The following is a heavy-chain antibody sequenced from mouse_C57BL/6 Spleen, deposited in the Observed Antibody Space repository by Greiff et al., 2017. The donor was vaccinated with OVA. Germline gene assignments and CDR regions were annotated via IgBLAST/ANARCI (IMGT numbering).Heavy chain of an antibody. Sequence: QVQLQQSGPELVKPGASVKLSCKASGYTFTSYDINWVKQRPGQGLEWIGWIYPRDGSTKYNEKFKGKATLTVDTSSSTAYMERHSLTSEDSAVYFCARGGFDSSGQFDYWGQGTTLTVSS. J-gene: IGHJ2*01. CDR1: GYTFTSYD. V-gene: IGHV1-85*01. CDR3: ARGGFDSSGQFDY. CDR2: IYPRDGST. D-gene: IGHD3-2*02.